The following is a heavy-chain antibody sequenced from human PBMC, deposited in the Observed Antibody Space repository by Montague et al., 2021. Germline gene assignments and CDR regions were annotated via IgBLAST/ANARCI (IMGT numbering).Heavy chain of an antibody. D-gene: IGHD3-22*01. J-gene: IGHJ5*02. V-gene: IGHV4-39*01. CDR1: NGSIGSSTSY. CDR3: ARMYNYDRSIDP. Sequence: SETLSLTCTVSNGSIGSSTSYWGWIRQPPAQGLVWIGSFYYTGTTNSNMSLKSRVTISKAKSKSQLSLTLRSVTAADTALYYGARMYNYDRSIDPWGQGTLVTVSS. CDR2: FYYTGTT.